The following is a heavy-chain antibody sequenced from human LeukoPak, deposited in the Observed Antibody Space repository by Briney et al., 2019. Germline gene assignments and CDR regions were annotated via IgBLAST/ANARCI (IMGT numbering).Heavy chain of an antibody. CDR3: ARGPYYDYVWGSPHFDY. V-gene: IGHV3-9*01. CDR2: ISWNSGSI. J-gene: IGHJ4*02. CDR1: GFTFDDYA. Sequence: GRSLRLFCAASGFTFDDYAMHWVRQAPGKGLEWVSGISWNSGSIGYADSVKGRFTISRDNAKNSLYLQMNSLRAEDTALYYCARGPYYDYVWGSPHFDYWGQGTLVTVSS. D-gene: IGHD3-16*01.